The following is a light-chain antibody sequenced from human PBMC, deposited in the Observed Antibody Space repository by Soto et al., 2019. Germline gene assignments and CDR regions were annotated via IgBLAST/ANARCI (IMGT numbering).Light chain of an antibody. CDR2: EVS. V-gene: IGLV2-14*01. Sequence: QSALTQPASVSGSPGQSITISCTGTSSDVGDYNYVSWYQQHPGKAPKVMIYEVSNRPSGVSNRFSSSKSGNTASLTISGLQAEDEADYYCSSYTTTSTHWVFGGGTKLTVL. CDR1: SSDVGDYNY. J-gene: IGLJ3*02. CDR3: SSYTTTSTHWV.